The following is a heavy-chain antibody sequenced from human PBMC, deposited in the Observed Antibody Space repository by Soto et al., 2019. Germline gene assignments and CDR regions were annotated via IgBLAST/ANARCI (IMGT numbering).Heavy chain of an antibody. CDR3: ARDGGYSGYDIDY. D-gene: IGHD5-12*01. CDR1: GFTLSSYS. J-gene: IGHJ4*02. CDR2: ISRTSSAI. Sequence: PGGSLRLSCAASGFTLSSYSMNWVRQAPGKGPDWVSYISRTSSAIYYADSVKGRFTISRDNANNSLFLQMNSLRDEDTAVYYCARDGGYSGYDIDYWGQGTLVTVSS. V-gene: IGHV3-48*02.